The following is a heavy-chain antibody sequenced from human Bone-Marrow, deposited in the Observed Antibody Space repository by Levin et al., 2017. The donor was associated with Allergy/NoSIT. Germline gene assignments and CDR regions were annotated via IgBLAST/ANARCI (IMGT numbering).Heavy chain of an antibody. Sequence: GGSLRLSCAAPGFTFRHYTMNWVRQAPGKGLEWVSCITSSGDSTYYADSVKGRFTISRDNAKNSLYLQLNRLRDEDTAMYYCARDPARGYYDSSGYSGDHWGQGTLVTVSS. J-gene: IGHJ4*02. CDR1: GFTFRHYT. D-gene: IGHD3-22*01. CDR2: ITSSGDST. CDR3: ARDPARGYYDSSGYSGDH. V-gene: IGHV3-48*02.